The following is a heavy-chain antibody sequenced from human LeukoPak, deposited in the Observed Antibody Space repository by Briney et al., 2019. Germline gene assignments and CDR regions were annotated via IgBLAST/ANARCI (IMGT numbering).Heavy chain of an antibody. D-gene: IGHD3-22*01. CDR2: INHSGST. Sequence: SETLSLTCAVYGGSFSGYYWSWIRQPPGKGLEWIGEINHSGSTNYNPSLKSRVTLSVDTSKNQFSLKLSSVTAADTAVYYCARPNYYDSSGYYYFDYWGQGTLVTVSS. J-gene: IGHJ4*02. CDR1: GGSFSGYY. V-gene: IGHV4-34*01. CDR3: ARPNYYDSSGYYYFDY.